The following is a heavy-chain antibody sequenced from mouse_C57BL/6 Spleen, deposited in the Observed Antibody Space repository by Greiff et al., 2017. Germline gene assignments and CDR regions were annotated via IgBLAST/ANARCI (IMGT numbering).Heavy chain of an antibody. J-gene: IGHJ1*03. CDR1: GYSFTSYY. CDR2: IYPGSGNT. CDR3: ATITTVVAPNWYFDD. V-gene: IGHV1-66*01. Sequence: QVQLQQSGPELVKPGASVKISCKASGYSFTSYYIHWVKQRPGQGLEWIGWIYPGSGNTKYNEKFKGKATLTADTSSSTAYMQLSSLTSEDSAVYDWATITTVVAPNWYFDDWGTGTTVTVSS. D-gene: IGHD1-1*01.